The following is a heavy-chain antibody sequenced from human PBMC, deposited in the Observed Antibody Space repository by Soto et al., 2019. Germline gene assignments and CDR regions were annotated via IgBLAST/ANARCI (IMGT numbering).Heavy chain of an antibody. V-gene: IGHV1-8*01. CDR1: GYTFTSYD. CDR3: ARGVVWATVTTWDY. Sequence: QVQLVQSGAEVKKPGASVKVSCKASGYTFTSYDINWVRQATGQGLEWMGWMNPNSGNTGYAQKFQGRVTMTRKTSISTAYMELSSLRSEDTAVYYCARGVVWATVTTWDYWGQGTLVTVSS. J-gene: IGHJ4*02. CDR2: MNPNSGNT. D-gene: IGHD4-17*01.